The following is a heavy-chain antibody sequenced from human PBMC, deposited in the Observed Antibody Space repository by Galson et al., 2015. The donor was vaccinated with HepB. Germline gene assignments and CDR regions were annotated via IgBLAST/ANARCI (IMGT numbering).Heavy chain of an antibody. J-gene: IGHJ4*02. CDR3: ASEASVCSSTSCYTGGGY. Sequence: SLRLSCAASGFTFSSYAMSWVRQAPGKGLEWVSAISGSGGSTYYADSVKGRFTISRDNSKNTRYLQMNSLRAEDTAVYYCASEASVCSSTSCYTGGGYWGQGTLVTVSS. D-gene: IGHD2-2*02. CDR1: GFTFSSYA. CDR2: ISGSGGST. V-gene: IGHV3-23*01.